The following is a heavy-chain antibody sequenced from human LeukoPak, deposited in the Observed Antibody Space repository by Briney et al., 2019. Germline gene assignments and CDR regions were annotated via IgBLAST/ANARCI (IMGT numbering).Heavy chain of an antibody. D-gene: IGHD2-2*01. CDR2: ISDHGISD. V-gene: IGHV3-30-3*01. Sequence: GGSLRLSCAASGFPFNTYTMHWVRQTPGKGLEWVVAISDHGISDYHADSVKGRFTISRDNSKNTLYLQMNSLRVEDTAVYYCARGGDCSSITCPSGFWGQGTLVTVSS. CDR3: ARGGDCSSITCPSGF. CDR1: GFPFNTYT. J-gene: IGHJ4*02.